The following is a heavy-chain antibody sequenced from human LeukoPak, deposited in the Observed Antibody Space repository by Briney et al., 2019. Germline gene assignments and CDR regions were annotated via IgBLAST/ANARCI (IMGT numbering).Heavy chain of an antibody. Sequence: PSETLSLTCTVSGVSISSSNSYWGWIRQPPGKGLEWIGSIYYTGNTYYNASLKSRVAISIDTSKNQISLRLTSVTATDTAIYYCARQTGSGLFILPGGQGTLVTVSS. J-gene: IGHJ4*02. CDR3: ARQTGSGLFILP. CDR1: GVSISSSNSY. CDR2: IYYTGNT. V-gene: IGHV4-39*01. D-gene: IGHD3/OR15-3a*01.